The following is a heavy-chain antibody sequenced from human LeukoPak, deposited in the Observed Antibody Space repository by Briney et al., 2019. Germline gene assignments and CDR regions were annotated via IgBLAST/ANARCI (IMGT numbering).Heavy chain of an antibody. Sequence: PGGSLRLSCAASEFTFSSYWMHWVRQVPGKGLVWVSRINGAGSSASYADSVRGRFTISTANAKNTLYLQTNTLRADATAVYYCARDRKAASGGGFDPWGHGTLVTVSS. CDR3: ARDRKAASGGGFDP. CDR1: EFTFSSYW. J-gene: IGHJ5*02. D-gene: IGHD6-13*01. V-gene: IGHV3-74*01. CDR2: INGAGSSA.